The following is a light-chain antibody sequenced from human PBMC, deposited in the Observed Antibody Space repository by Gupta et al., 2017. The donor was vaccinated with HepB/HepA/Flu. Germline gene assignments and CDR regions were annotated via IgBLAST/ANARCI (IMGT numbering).Light chain of an antibody. V-gene: IGKV3-20*01. Sequence: EIVLTLSPGPLSLSTGERATRSCRASQSVSSSYLAWYPQRPGQAPRLLIYGASSRATGISERFSGSGSGTDFTLTISRLEPEDFAVYYCQQYGSSPWTFGQGTKVEIK. CDR1: QSVSSSY. J-gene: IGKJ1*01. CDR3: QQYGSSPWT. CDR2: GAS.